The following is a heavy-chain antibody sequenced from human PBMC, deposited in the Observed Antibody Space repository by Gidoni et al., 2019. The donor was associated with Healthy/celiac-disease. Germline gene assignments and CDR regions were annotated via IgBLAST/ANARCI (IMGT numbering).Heavy chain of an antibody. V-gene: IGHV3-23*01. CDR2: ISGSGGST. J-gene: IGHJ4*02. Sequence: EVQLLESGGGLVQPGGSLRLSCAASGFTFSSYAMSWVRQAPGKGLEWVSAISGSGGSTYYADSVKGRFTIPRDNSKNTLYLQMNSLRAEDTAVYYCAKDYYGSGSWGCFDYWGQGTLVTVSS. CDR1: GFTFSSYA. D-gene: IGHD3-10*01. CDR3: AKDYYGSGSWGCFDY.